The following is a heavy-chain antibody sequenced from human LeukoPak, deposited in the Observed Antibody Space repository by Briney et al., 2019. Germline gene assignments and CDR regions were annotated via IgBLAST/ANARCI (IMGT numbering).Heavy chain of an antibody. Sequence: GASVKVSCKASGYTFTSYYMHWVRQAPGQGLEWMGIINPSGGSTSYAQKFQGRVTMTRDTSTSTVYMELSSLRSGGTAVYYCARDTAGTYSWNWFDPWGQGTLVTVSS. V-gene: IGHV1-46*03. CDR3: ARDTAGTYSWNWFDP. CDR2: INPSGGST. D-gene: IGHD1-1*01. J-gene: IGHJ5*02. CDR1: GYTFTSYY.